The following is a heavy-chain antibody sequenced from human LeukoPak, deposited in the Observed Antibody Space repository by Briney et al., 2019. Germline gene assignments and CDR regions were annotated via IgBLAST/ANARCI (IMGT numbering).Heavy chain of an antibody. CDR3: ARDSYYGSGSYFDY. D-gene: IGHD3-10*01. V-gene: IGHV3-30*04. Sequence: GGSLRLSCAASGFTFSSYAMHWVRQAPGKGLEGVAVISYDGSNKYYADSVKGRFTIPRDNSKNTLYLQMNSLRAEDTAVYYCARDSYYGSGSYFDYWGQGTLVTVSS. CDR2: ISYDGSNK. CDR1: GFTFSSYA. J-gene: IGHJ4*02.